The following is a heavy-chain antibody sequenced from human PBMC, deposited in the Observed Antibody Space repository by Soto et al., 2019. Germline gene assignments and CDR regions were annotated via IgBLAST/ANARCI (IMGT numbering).Heavy chain of an antibody. Sequence: ASVKVSCKASGYTFTSYAMHWVRQAPGQRLEWMGWINAGNGNTKYSQKFQGRVTITRDTSASTAYMELSSLRSEDTAVYYCARAGYDFWSGYNWGQGTLVTVSS. CDR3: ARAGYDFWSGYN. J-gene: IGHJ4*02. V-gene: IGHV1-3*01. D-gene: IGHD3-3*01. CDR2: INAGNGNT. CDR1: GYTFTSYA.